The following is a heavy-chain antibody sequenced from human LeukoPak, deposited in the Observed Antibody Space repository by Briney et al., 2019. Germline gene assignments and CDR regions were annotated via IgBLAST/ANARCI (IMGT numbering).Heavy chain of an antibody. V-gene: IGHV3-7*03. CDR1: GFTFSSYW. J-gene: IGHJ4*02. CDR3: ARDQYDTWSRRGNFDS. Sequence: GGSLRLSCAASGFTFSSYWMSWVRQAPGKGLEWVANIKQDGSEKYYVDSVKGRFTISRDNAENSLYLQMNSLRAEDTAVFYCARDQYDTWSRRGNFDSWGQGTLVIVSS. CDR2: IKQDGSEK. D-gene: IGHD3-3*01.